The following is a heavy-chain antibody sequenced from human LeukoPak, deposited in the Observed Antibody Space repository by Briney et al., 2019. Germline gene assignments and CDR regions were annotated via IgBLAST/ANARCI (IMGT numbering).Heavy chain of an antibody. CDR3: ARVFSSGGSCRYYYYYYMDV. CDR1: GVAISRGGYA. Sequence: PSETLSLTRAVSGVAISRGGYAWNWIRQPPGKGLEWIAYIYHSGTTYYNPSLKSRATISVDTSKNQFSLKLSSVTAADTAVYYCARVFSSGGSCRYYYYYYMDVWGKGTTVTVSS. CDR2: IYHSGTT. V-gene: IGHV4-30-4*07. D-gene: IGHD2-15*01. J-gene: IGHJ6*03.